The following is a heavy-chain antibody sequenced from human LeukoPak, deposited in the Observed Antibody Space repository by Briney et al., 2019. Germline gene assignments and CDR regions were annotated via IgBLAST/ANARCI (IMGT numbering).Heavy chain of an antibody. V-gene: IGHV1-18*01. Sequence: ASVKVSCKASGYTFTSYVISWVRQAPGQGLEWMGWISAYNGNTNYAQKLQGRVTMTTDTPTSTAYMELRSLRSDDTAVYYCARDLGGYDEYYFDYWGQGTLVTVSS. CDR3: ARDLGGYDEYYFDY. D-gene: IGHD5-12*01. CDR1: GYTFTSYV. CDR2: ISAYNGNT. J-gene: IGHJ4*02.